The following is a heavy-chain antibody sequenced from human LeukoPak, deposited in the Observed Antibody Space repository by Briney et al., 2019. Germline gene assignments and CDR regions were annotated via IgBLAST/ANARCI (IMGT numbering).Heavy chain of an antibody. CDR1: GFTFSSYE. J-gene: IGHJ4*02. CDR2: ISSSGSTI. V-gene: IGHV3-48*03. Sequence: GGSLRLSCAASGFTFSSYEMNWVRQAPGKGLEWVSYISSSGSTIYYADSVKGRFTISRDNAKNSLYLQVNSLRVEDTAVYYCARGTYGYDYWGQGTLVTVSS. CDR3: ARGTYGYDY. D-gene: IGHD5-24*01.